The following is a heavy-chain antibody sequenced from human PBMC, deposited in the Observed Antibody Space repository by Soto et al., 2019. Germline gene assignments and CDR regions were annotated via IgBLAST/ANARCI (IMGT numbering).Heavy chain of an antibody. D-gene: IGHD3-10*01. Sequence: PGGSLRLSCAASGFTFSDYYMSWIRQAPGKGLEWVSYISSSGSTIYYADSVKGRFTISRDNAKNSLYLQMNSLRAEDTAVYYCARAKGSGSYYYYYYYMDVWGKGTTVPVSS. V-gene: IGHV3-11*01. CDR3: ARAKGSGSYYYYYYYMDV. CDR2: ISSSGSTI. CDR1: GFTFSDYY. J-gene: IGHJ6*03.